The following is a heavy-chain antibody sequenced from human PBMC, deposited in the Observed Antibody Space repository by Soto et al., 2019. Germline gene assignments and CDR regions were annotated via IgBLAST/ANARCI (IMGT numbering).Heavy chain of an antibody. Sequence: QVQLVQSGAEVKKPGSSVKVSCKASGGTFSSYTISWVRQAPGQGLEWMGRIIPILGIANYAQKFQGRVTVTADKSTSTAYMELRSLRSEDTAVYYCARDGGGVVVPAADWYCDLWGRGTLVTVSS. V-gene: IGHV1-69*08. CDR2: IIPILGIA. CDR1: GGTFSSYT. J-gene: IGHJ2*01. D-gene: IGHD2-2*01. CDR3: ARDGGGVVVPAADWYCDL.